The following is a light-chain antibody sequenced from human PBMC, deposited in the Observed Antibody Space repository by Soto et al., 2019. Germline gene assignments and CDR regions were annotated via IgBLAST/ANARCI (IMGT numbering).Light chain of an antibody. CDR2: DVS. CDR3: SSYTSSSTPYV. J-gene: IGLJ1*01. V-gene: IGLV2-14*03. Sequence: QSVLTQPASVSGSPGQSITISFTGTNSDVGGYTYVSWYQQHPGKAPKLMIYDVSNRPSGVSNRFSGSKSGNTASLTISGLQADDEADYYCSSYTSSSTPYVFGTGTKLTVL. CDR1: NSDVGGYTY.